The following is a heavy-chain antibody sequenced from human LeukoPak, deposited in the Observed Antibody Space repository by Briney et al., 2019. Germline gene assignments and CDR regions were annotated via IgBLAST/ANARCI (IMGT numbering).Heavy chain of an antibody. V-gene: IGHV4-31*03. J-gene: IGHJ6*02. CDR1: GGSVNSGSSY. CDR3: ARSMCGGDCLYYYGMDV. CDR2: IYYSGST. Sequence: SETLSLTCTVSGGSVNSGSSYWGWIRQHPGKGLEWIGYIYYSGSTYYNPSLKSRVTISVDTSKNQFSLKLSSVTAADTAVYYCARSMCGGDCLYYYGMDVWGQGTTVTVSS. D-gene: IGHD2-21*02.